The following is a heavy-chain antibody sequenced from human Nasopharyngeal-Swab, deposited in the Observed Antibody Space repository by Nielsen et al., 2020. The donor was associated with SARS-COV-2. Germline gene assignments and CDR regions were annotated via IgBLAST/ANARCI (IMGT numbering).Heavy chain of an antibody. V-gene: IGHV3-30*03. D-gene: IGHD3-3*01. CDR1: GFTFSSYG. CDR2: ISYDGSNK. CDR3: ARNTYYDFWSGYHYGMDV. Sequence: GESLKISCAASGFTFSSYGMHWVRQAPGKGLEWVAVISYDGSNKYYADSVKGRFTISRDNSKNTLYPQMNSLRAEDTAVYYCARNTYYDFWSGYHYGMDVWGQGTTVTVSS. J-gene: IGHJ6*02.